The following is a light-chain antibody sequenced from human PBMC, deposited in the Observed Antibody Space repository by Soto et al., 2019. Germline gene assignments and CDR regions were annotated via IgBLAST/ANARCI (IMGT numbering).Light chain of an antibody. J-gene: IGKJ2*01. CDR2: GAS. CDR1: QSVSSSY. Sequence: EIVLTQSPGTLSLSPGERATLSCRDSQSVSSSYLAWYQQKPGQAPRILIYGASSRATGIPDRFSGSGYGTDFTLTISRLEPEDFAVYYFQQYGSSPRTFGQGTKLEIK. V-gene: IGKV3-20*01. CDR3: QQYGSSPRT.